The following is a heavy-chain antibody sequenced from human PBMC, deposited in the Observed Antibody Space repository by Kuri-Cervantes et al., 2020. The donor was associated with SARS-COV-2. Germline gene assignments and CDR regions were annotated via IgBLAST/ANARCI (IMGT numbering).Heavy chain of an antibody. CDR3: AKGSGTLWDYFDY. V-gene: IGHV3-11*05. J-gene: IGHJ4*02. CDR2: ISSSSSYT. D-gene: IGHD3-16*01. Sequence: GESLKISCAASGFTFSDYYMSWIRQAPGKGLEWVSYISSSSSYTNYADSVKGRFTISRDNSKNTLYLQMNSLRAEDTAVYYCAKGSGTLWDYFDYWGQGTLVTVSS. CDR1: GFTFSDYY.